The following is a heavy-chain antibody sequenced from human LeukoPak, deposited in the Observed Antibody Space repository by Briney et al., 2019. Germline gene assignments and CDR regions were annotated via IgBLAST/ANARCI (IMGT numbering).Heavy chain of an antibody. D-gene: IGHD2-15*01. V-gene: IGHV1-46*01. CDR3: ARDWGVIAAITYYYYMDV. CDR2: INPSGGST. Sequence: ASVKVSCKASGYTFTSYYMHWVRQAPGQGLEWMGIINPSGGSTSYAQKFQGRVTMTRDMSTSTVYMELSSLRSEDTAVYYCARDWGVIAAITYYYYMDVWGKGTTVTVSS. J-gene: IGHJ6*03. CDR1: GYTFTSYY.